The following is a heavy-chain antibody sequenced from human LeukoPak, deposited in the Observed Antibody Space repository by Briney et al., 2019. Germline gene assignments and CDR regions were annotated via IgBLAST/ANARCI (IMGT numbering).Heavy chain of an antibody. V-gene: IGHV3-74*01. CDR1: GFTFSTYW. Sequence: PGGSLRLSCAASGFTFSTYWMHWVRQAPGEGLVWVSRINGDGTTRTYADSVKGRFTISRDNSKNTLYLQMNSLRAEDTAVYYCAKSGSPYIPSYYYYYMDVWGKGTTVTVSS. CDR3: AKSGSPYIPSYYYYYMDV. J-gene: IGHJ6*03. D-gene: IGHD2-21*01. CDR2: INGDGTTR.